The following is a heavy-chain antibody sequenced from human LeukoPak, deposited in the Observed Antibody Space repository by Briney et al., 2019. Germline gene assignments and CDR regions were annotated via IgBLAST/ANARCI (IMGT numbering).Heavy chain of an antibody. Sequence: GGSLRLSCAASGFTVSSNYMSWVRQAPGKGLEWVSVIYSGGSTYYADSVKGRFTISRDNSKNTLYLQMNSLRAEDTAVYYCARLAVAGLFFDYWGQGTLVTVSS. CDR2: IYSGGST. J-gene: IGHJ4*02. CDR3: ARLAVAGLFFDY. D-gene: IGHD6-19*01. V-gene: IGHV3-66*04. CDR1: GFTVSSNY.